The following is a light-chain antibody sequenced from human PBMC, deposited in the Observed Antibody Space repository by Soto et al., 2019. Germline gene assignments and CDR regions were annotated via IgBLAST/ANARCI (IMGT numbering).Light chain of an antibody. J-gene: IGKJ4*01. CDR2: GAS. V-gene: IGKV1-39*01. CDR1: QSINNY. Sequence: IRLTQSTTSLSSSVGDRVRITCRASQSINNYLSWYQQKPGKAPNLLIFGASTLQSGVPSRFSGSGSGTDFTLTISSLQPEDFATYYCLQSYSTPLTLGGGTKVDIK. CDR3: LQSYSTPLT.